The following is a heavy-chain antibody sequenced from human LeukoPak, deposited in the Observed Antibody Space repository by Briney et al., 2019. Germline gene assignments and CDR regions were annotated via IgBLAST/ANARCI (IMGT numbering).Heavy chain of an antibody. J-gene: IGHJ4*02. Sequence: GGSLRLSCSASGFTFSASPMHWVRQAPGTRLEYVSGISSGGHSTDYADSVKGRFIISRDNSKDTLYLQMSSLRVEDTAVYYCVKKFGPGSYPYGHWGQGILVTVSS. CDR2: ISSGGHST. CDR1: GFTFSASP. CDR3: VKKFGPGSYPYGH. V-gene: IGHV3-64D*06. D-gene: IGHD3-10*01.